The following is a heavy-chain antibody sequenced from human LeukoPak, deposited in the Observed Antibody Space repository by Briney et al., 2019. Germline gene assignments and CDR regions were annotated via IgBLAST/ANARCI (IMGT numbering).Heavy chain of an antibody. CDR3: ARGPGGRFGAFDI. CDR1: GGSISSGGYY. CDR2: IYYSGST. D-gene: IGHD3-10*01. Sequence: NTSQTLSLTCTVSGGSISSGGYYWSWIRQHPGKGLEWIGYIYYSGSTYYNPSLKSRVTISVDTSKNQFSLKLSSVTAADTAVYYCARGPGGRFGAFDIWGQGTMVTVSS. J-gene: IGHJ3*02. V-gene: IGHV4-31*03.